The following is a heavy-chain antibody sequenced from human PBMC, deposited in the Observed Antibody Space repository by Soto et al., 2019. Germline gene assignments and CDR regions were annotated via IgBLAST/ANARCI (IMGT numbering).Heavy chain of an antibody. CDR1: GGSIDTPNW. CDR2: RYPSGSS. J-gene: IGHJ4*02. CDR3: AREGFDHRTDS. V-gene: IGHV4-4*02. Sequence: QVQLQESGPGLVKPSETLSLTCAVSGGSIDTPNWWSWYRRPPGKGLEWIGDRYPSGSSNRNPSPNRRVTISLDTSNNHFSLKLTSLTAADTAIYYCAREGFDHRTDSWGQGIPVTVSS.